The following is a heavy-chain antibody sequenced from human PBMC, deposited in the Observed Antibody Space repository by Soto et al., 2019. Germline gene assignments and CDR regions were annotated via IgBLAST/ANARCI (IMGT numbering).Heavy chain of an antibody. CDR2: ISGVNSDV. CDR1: GFTLSSYN. CDR3: TRARTPHNTGWPIFEY. Sequence: EVQLMESGGGLVQPGGSLRLSCAASGFTLSSYNMNWVRQAPGKGLEWVSFISGVNSDVFYADSVKGRFTISRDNAKNALYLQMNSLRDEDTAVYYCTRARTPHNTGWPIFEYWGQGTLVTVSS. V-gene: IGHV3-48*02. J-gene: IGHJ4*02. D-gene: IGHD6-19*01.